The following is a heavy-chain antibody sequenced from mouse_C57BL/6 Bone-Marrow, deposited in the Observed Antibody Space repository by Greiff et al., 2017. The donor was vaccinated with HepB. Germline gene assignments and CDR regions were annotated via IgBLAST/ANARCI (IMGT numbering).Heavy chain of an antibody. J-gene: IGHJ2*01. CDR3: SRYDYRSSFDY. CDR1: GYTFTSYW. D-gene: IGHD1-1*01. V-gene: IGHV1-69*01. CDR2: IDPSDSYT. Sequence: QVQLQQPGAELVMPGASVKLSCKASGYTFTSYWMHWVKQRPGQGLEWIGEIDPSDSYTNYNQKFKGKSTLTVDKSSSTAYMQLSSLTSEDSAVYYCSRYDYRSSFDYWGQGTTLTVSS.